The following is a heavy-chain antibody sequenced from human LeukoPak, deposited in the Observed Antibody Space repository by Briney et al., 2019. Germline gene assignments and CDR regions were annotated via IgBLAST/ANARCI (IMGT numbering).Heavy chain of an antibody. D-gene: IGHD3-9*01. J-gene: IGHJ3*02. Sequence: SETLSLTCAVYGGSFSGYYWSWIRQPPGKGLEWIGEINHSGSTNYNPSLKSRVTISVDTSKNQFSLKLSSVTAADTAVYYCAREYYDILTGYLRGAFDIWGQGTMVTVSS. CDR1: GGSFSGYY. CDR3: AREYYDILTGYLRGAFDI. CDR2: INHSGST. V-gene: IGHV4-34*01.